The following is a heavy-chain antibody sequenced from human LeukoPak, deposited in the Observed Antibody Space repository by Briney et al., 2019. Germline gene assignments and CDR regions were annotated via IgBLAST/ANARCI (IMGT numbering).Heavy chain of an antibody. V-gene: IGHV4-4*07. Sequence: PSETLSLTRTVSGGSMSDYYWSFIRQPAGKGLEWIGRIHTSGTTYFNPSLKSRITMSVDTSKNQFSLRLSSMTAADTAVYFCARGDYYDGGGRNWFDPWGQGTLVTVSS. CDR3: ARGDYYDGGGRNWFDP. D-gene: IGHD3-16*01. CDR1: GGSMSDYY. J-gene: IGHJ5*02. CDR2: IHTSGTT.